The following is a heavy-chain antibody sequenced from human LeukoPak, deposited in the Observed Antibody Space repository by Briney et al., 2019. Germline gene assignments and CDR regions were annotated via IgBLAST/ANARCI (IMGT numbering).Heavy chain of an antibody. CDR2: FDPEDGET. J-gene: IGHJ4*02. D-gene: IGHD3-10*01. Sequence: ASVKVSCKVSGYTLTELSMHWVRQAPGKGLEWMGGFDPEDGETIYAQKFQGRVTMTEDTSTDTAYMELSSLRSGDTAVYYCATGWKRFGELLLHYFDYWGQGTLVTVSS. CDR3: ATGWKRFGELLLHYFDY. CDR1: GYTLTELS. V-gene: IGHV1-24*01.